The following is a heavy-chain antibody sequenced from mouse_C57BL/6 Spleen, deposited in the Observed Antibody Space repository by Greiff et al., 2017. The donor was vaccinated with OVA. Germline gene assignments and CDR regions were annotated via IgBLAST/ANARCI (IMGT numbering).Heavy chain of an antibody. CDR2: IYPGDGDT. CDR3: AREGDFDY. J-gene: IGHJ2*01. CDR1: GYAFSRYW. Sequence: VVKPGASVKISCKASGYAFSRYWMNWVKQRPGKGLEWIGQIYPGDGDTNYNGKFKGKATLTADKSSSTAYMQLSSLTSEDSAVYFCAREGDFDYWGQGTTLKVSA. V-gene: IGHV1-80*01.